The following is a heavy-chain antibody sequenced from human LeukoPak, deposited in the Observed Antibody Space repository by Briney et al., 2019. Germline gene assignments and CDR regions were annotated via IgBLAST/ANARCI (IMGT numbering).Heavy chain of an antibody. V-gene: IGHV4-59*01. Sequence: WETLSLTCTVSGGSISSYYWSWIRQPPGKGLEWIGYIYYSGSTNYNPSLKSRVTISVDTSKNQFSLKLSSVTAADTAVYYCARWELHQGFDYWGQGTLVTVSS. CDR2: IYYSGST. D-gene: IGHD1-26*01. J-gene: IGHJ4*02. CDR3: ARWELHQGFDY. CDR1: GGSISSYY.